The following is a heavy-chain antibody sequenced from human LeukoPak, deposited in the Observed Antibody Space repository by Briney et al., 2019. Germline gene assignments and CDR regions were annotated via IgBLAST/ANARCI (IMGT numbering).Heavy chain of an antibody. J-gene: IGHJ3*02. D-gene: IGHD3-10*01. Sequence: QTSETLSLTCAVYGGSISSYYWSWIRQPPGKGLAWIGYIHYSGSTNYNPSLKSISVDTSKNHFYTAVYYCAREAREGHVFEIWGQGTMVTVSS. CDR1: GGSISSYY. CDR2: IHYSGST. V-gene: IGHV4-59*01. CDR3: EI.